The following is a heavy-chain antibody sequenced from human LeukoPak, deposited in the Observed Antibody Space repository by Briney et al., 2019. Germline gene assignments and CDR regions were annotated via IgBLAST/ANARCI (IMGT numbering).Heavy chain of an antibody. CDR3: ARDLAVGAATGWFDP. Sequence: ASVKVSCKASGGTFSSYAISWVRQAPGQGLEWMGWINPNSGGTNYAQKFQGRVTMTRDTSISTAYMELSRLRSDDTAVYYCARDLAVGAATGWFDPWGQGTLVTVSS. CDR1: GGTFSSYA. CDR2: INPNSGGT. V-gene: IGHV1-2*02. D-gene: IGHD2-15*01. J-gene: IGHJ5*02.